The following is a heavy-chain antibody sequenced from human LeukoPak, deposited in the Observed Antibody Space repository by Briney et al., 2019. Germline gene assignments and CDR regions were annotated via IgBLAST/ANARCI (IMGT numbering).Heavy chain of an antibody. Sequence: KPSETLSLTCVVYCGSFSGYYWSWIRQPPGKGLEWIGEINHSESTNYSPSLKSRVTISLHTSKNQFSLKQSSVPATHTAVYYCARGYNWNDGNWFDPWGQGTLVTVSS. CDR3: ARGYNWNDGNWFDP. V-gene: IGHV4-34*01. CDR2: INHSEST. D-gene: IGHD1-1*01. J-gene: IGHJ5*02. CDR1: CGSFSGYY.